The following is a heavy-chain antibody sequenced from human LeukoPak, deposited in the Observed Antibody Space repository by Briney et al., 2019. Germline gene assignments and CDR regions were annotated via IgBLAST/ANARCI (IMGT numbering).Heavy chain of an antibody. CDR3: ARGNTIFGVVISDY. CDR2: ISAYNGNT. J-gene: IGHJ4*02. V-gene: IGHV1-18*01. CDR1: GYTFTTYG. Sequence: ASVKVSCKASGYTFTTYGISWVRQAPGQGLEWMGWISAYNGNTNYAQKLQGRVTMTTDTSTSTAYMELRSLRSDDTAVYYCARGNTIFGVVISDYWGQGTLVTVSS. D-gene: IGHD3-3*01.